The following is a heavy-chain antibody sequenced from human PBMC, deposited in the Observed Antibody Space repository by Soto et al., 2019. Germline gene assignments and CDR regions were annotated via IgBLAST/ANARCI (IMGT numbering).Heavy chain of an antibody. J-gene: IGHJ4*02. D-gene: IGHD2-8*01. CDR2: IYYSGST. V-gene: IGHV4-30-4*08. Sequence: QVQLQESGPGLVKPSQTLSLTCTVSGGSISSGDYYWSWVRQPPGKGLEWIGYIYYSGSTYYNPSLKSRVTIAVDTSKNPFSLKLSSVTAADTAVYYCASGSGCTNGVCYTVDYWGQGTLVTVSS. CDR1: GGSISSGDYY. CDR3: ASGSGCTNGVCYTVDY.